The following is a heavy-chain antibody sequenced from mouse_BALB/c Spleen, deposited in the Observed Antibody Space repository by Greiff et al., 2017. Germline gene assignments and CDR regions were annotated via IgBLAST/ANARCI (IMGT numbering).Heavy chain of an antibody. CDR1: GFNIKDYY. D-gene: IGHD1-2*01. J-gene: IGHJ4*01. CDR2: IDPENGDT. V-gene: IGHV14-4*02. Sequence: VQLQQSGAELVRSGASVKLSCTASGFNIKDYYMHWVKQRPEQGLEWIGWIDPENGDTEYAPKFQGKGTMTADTSSNTAYLQLSSLTSEDTAVYYCNGVTTATGAMDYWGQGTSVTVSS. CDR3: NGVTTATGAMDY.